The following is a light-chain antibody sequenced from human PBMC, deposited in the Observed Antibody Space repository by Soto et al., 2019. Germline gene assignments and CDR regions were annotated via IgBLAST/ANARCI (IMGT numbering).Light chain of an antibody. CDR1: SGCSSY. Sequence: LSLSPGALSSSSGERATLSCKGGSGCSSYLAWYQQKPGQAPRLLIYGASSRATGIPARFSGSGSGTDFTLTISSLEPEDFAVYYCQQRGSWNGTFGQGTQV. J-gene: IGKJ1*01. CDR3: QQRGSWNGT. V-gene: IGKV3D-11*01. CDR2: GAS.